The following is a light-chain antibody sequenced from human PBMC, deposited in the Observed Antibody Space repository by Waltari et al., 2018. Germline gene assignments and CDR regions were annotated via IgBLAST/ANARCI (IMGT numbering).Light chain of an antibody. CDR3: SAWDSSLSARV. V-gene: IGLV10-54*01. CDR2: SNH. Sequence: QAGLTQPPSVSKDLRQTATLTCTGNSNNVGNQGAAWLQQHQGHPPKLLSYSNHIRPPGISERFTASRSGNTASLTITGLRPEDEADYYCSAWDSSLSARVFGGGTKLTVL. CDR1: SNNVGNQG. J-gene: IGLJ3*02.